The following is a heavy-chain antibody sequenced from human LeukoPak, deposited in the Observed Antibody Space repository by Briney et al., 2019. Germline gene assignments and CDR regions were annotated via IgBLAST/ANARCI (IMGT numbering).Heavy chain of an antibody. Sequence: GRSLRLSCAASGFTFSSYPMHWVRQAPGKGLEWVAVTSNDGSNKYYADSVKGRFTISRDNSKNTLYLQMDSLRAEDTAVYYCARETGSGWYYFDCWGQGTLVTVSS. V-gene: IGHV3-30-3*01. CDR1: GFTFSSYP. CDR3: ARETGSGWYYFDC. D-gene: IGHD6-19*01. J-gene: IGHJ4*02. CDR2: TSNDGSNK.